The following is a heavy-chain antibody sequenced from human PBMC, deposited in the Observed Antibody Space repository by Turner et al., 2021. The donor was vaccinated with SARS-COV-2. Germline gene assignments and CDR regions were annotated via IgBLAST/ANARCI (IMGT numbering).Heavy chain of an antibody. J-gene: IGHJ4*02. CDR3: ARLVRRAEYYFDY. CDR2: IYYSGSN. CDR1: GGSISSSSHY. Sequence: QLQLQESGPGLVKPSETLSLSCTVSGGSISSSSHYWGWIRQPQGRGLEWMGNIYYSGSNYYNPSLKSRVTISVDTYKNQLSLKLSSVTAADTAVYYCARLVRRAEYYFDYWGQGTLVTVSS. D-gene: IGHD3-10*01. V-gene: IGHV4-39*01.